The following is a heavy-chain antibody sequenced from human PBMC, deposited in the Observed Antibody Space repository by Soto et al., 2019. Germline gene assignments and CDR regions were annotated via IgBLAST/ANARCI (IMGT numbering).Heavy chain of an antibody. J-gene: IGHJ5*02. CDR3: ARDPIHSYYDFWSGPRGGWFDP. CDR2: INSDGSST. Sequence: PGGSLRLSCVTSGFTFSSYWMHWVRQAPGKGLVWVARINSDGSSTSYADSVKGRFTISRDNAKNTLYLQMNSLRAEDTAVYYCARDPIHSYYDFWSGPRGGWFDPWGQGTLVTVSS. CDR1: GFTFSSYW. D-gene: IGHD3-3*01. V-gene: IGHV3-74*01.